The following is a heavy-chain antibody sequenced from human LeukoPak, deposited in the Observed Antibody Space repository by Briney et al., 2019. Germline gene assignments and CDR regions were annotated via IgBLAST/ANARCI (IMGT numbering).Heavy chain of an antibody. CDR3: ARERDGRFFDY. J-gene: IGHJ4*02. V-gene: IGHV3-7*01. CDR1: GLTFRSFW. CDR2: INQDGSEK. Sequence: GGSLRLSCAVSGLTFRSFWMSWVRQAPGKGLEWVANINQDGSEKYFVDSVKGRFTISRDNSKNSLHLQMNILRAEDTALYYCARERDGRFFDYWGQGTLVTVSS. D-gene: IGHD5-24*01.